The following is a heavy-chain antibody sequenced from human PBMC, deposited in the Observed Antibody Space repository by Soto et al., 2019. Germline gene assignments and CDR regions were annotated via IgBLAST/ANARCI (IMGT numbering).Heavy chain of an antibody. CDR2: ISSSSYT. D-gene: IGHD4-17*01. J-gene: IGHJ6*02. CDR1: GFTFSDYY. V-gene: IGHV3-11*03. CDR3: ASWRSDYGGKNSYYYYYGMDV. Sequence: PGGSLRLSCAASGFTFSDYYMSWIRQAPGKGLEWVSYISSSSYTNYADSVKGRFTISRDNAKNSLYLQMNSLRAEDTAVYYCASWRSDYGGKNSYYYYYGMDVWGQGTTVTVSS.